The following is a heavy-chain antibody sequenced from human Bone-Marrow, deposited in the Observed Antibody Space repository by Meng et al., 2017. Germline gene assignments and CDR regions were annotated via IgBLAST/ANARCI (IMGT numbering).Heavy chain of an antibody. CDR1: GFTFSSYS. CDR3: ASPGEMATILVSGGRRIDY. V-gene: IGHV3-21*01. J-gene: IGHJ4*02. Sequence: GESLKISCAASGFTFSSYSMNWVRQAPGKGLEWVASISSSSSYIYYADSVKGRFTISRDNAKNSLYLQMNSLRAEDTAVYYCASPGEMATILVSGGRRIDYWGQGALVTVSS. D-gene: IGHD5-24*01. CDR2: ISSSSSYI.